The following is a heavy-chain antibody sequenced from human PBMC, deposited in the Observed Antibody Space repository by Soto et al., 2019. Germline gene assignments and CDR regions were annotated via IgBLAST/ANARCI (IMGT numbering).Heavy chain of an antibody. J-gene: IGHJ4*02. CDR1: GGSTSTYH. Sequence: QVQLQESGPGLVKPSETLSLICSVSGGSTSTYHWSWIRQPAGKGLEWIGRISTIGGTNYSPSLESRVTMSLDTSKNQFSLKLSSVTAADTAVYYCARSNWNQKDYFDYWGQGTLVTVSS. CDR3: ARSNWNQKDYFDY. V-gene: IGHV4-4*07. D-gene: IGHD1-20*01. CDR2: ISTIGGT.